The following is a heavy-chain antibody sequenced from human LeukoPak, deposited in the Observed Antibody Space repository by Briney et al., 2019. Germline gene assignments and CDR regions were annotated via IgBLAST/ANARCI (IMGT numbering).Heavy chain of an antibody. D-gene: IGHD2-2*01. CDR3: ARQLVVVEPAEFDY. Sequence: SETLSLTCTVSGGSISSYYWSWVRQPAGKGLEWIGRIYTSGSTNYNPSLKSRVTMSVDTSKNQFSLKLSSVTAADTAVYYCARQLVVVEPAEFDYWGQGTLVTVSS. J-gene: IGHJ4*02. CDR1: GGSISSYY. V-gene: IGHV4-4*07. CDR2: IYTSGST.